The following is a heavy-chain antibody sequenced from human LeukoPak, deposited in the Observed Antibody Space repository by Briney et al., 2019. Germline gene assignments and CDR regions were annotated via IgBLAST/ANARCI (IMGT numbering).Heavy chain of an antibody. D-gene: IGHD6-19*01. CDR1: GFTFSNSA. CDR3: AKGIYSSGWSYFDY. Sequence: AGGSLRLSYAASGFTFSNSAMSWVRQAPGKGLEWVSTLSGSGITTYYADSVKGRFTISRDNSKNTLYLQMNSLRAEDTAVYYCAKGIYSSGWSYFDYWGHGTLVTVSS. V-gene: IGHV3-23*01. CDR2: LSGSGITT. J-gene: IGHJ4*01.